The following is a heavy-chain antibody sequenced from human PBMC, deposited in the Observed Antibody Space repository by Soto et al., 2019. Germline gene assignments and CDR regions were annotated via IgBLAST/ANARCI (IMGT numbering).Heavy chain of an antibody. Sequence: QVQLVEWGGAVVQPGTSLILSCAASGVAFSTYGVHWVRQAPGKGLEWVAILSYDGHNEYYTDSVKGRFTISRDTSRNTLYLQMDRLRADDSAMYYCAKDRGFGEYLFDSWGQGTLVTVSS. J-gene: IGHJ4*02. CDR1: GVAFSTYG. D-gene: IGHD3-10*01. CDR2: LSYDGHNE. CDR3: AKDRGFGEYLFDS. V-gene: IGHV3-30*18.